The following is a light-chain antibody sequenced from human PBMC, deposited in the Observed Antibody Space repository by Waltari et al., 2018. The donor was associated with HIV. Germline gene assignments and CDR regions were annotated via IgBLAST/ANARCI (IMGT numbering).Light chain of an antibody. V-gene: IGKV1-16*02. Sequence: EILMTQSPASLSASVGDTVTINCRASQDIGIYVAWHQQQPGQAPKSVMYGSSNLQSGVSSNFTAGGSGTDFTLTISSLQPEDFATYYCQQFKSYPHTFGQGTKLDIK. J-gene: IGKJ2*01. CDR1: QDIGIY. CDR2: GSS. CDR3: QQFKSYPHT.